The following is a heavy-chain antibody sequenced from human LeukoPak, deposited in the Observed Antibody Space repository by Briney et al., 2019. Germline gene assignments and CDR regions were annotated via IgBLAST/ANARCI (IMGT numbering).Heavy chain of an antibody. D-gene: IGHD1-14*01. V-gene: IGHV3-30*02. Sequence: PGGSLRLSCAASGFTFSSYGMHRVRQGPGKGREWVAFIRYDGSNKYYADSVKGRFTISRGNSKNTLYLQMNSLRAEDTAVYYCAKSGTFDYWGQGTLVTVSS. CDR2: IRYDGSNK. J-gene: IGHJ4*02. CDR1: GFTFSSYG. CDR3: AKSGTFDY.